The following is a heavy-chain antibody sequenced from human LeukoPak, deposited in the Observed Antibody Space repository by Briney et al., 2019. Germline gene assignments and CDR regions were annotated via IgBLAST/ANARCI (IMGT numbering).Heavy chain of an antibody. D-gene: IGHD1-1*01. Sequence: GGSLSLSCAASGFTFSSYGMSWVRQAPGKGLEWVSAISGSGGSTYYADSVKGRFTISRDNSKNTLYLQMNSLRAEDTAIYYCAKDPCSERPYYMDFWGKGTTVTVSS. CDR3: AKDPCSERPYYMDF. V-gene: IGHV3-23*01. CDR2: ISGSGGST. J-gene: IGHJ6*03. CDR1: GFTFSSYG.